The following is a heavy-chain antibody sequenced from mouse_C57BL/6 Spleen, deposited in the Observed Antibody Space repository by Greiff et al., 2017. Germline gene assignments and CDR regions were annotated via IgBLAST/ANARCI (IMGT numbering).Heavy chain of an antibody. CDR1: GYAFSSSW. D-gene: IGHD1-1*01. V-gene: IGHV1-82*01. CDR3: AMSNYYGSSYAMDY. J-gene: IGHJ4*01. CDR2: IYPGDGDT. Sequence: QVQLKESGPELVKPGASVKISCKASGYAFSSSWMNWVKQRPGKGLEWIGRIYPGDGDTNYNGKFKGKATLTADKSSSTAYMQLSSLTSEDSAVYFCAMSNYYGSSYAMDYWGQGTSVTVSS.